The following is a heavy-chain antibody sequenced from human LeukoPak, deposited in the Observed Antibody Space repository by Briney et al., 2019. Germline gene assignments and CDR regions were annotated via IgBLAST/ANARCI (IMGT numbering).Heavy chain of an antibody. J-gene: IGHJ4*02. CDR3: ARGGNYWDY. CDR2: IYTSGST. V-gene: IGHV4-61*02. Sequence: SQTLSLTCTVSGGSISSGSYYWSWIRQPTGKGLEWIGRIYTSGSTNYNPSLKSRVTISVDTSKNQFSLKLSSVTAADTAVYYCARGGNYWDYWGQGTLVTVSS. D-gene: IGHD3-16*01. CDR1: GGSISSGSYY.